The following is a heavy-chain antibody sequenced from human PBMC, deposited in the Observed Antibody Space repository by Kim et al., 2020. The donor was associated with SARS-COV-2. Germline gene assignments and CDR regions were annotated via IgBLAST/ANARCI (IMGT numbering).Heavy chain of an antibody. CDR3: ARGRGDTAMVYFDY. J-gene: IGHJ4*02. D-gene: IGHD5-18*01. V-gene: IGHV4-34*01. CDR1: GGSFSGYY. CDR2: INHSGST. Sequence: SETLSLTCAVYGGSFSGYYWSWIRQPPGKGLEWIGEINHSGSTNYNPSLKSRVTISVDTSKNQFSLKLSSVTAADTAVYYCARGRGDTAMVYFDYWGQGT.